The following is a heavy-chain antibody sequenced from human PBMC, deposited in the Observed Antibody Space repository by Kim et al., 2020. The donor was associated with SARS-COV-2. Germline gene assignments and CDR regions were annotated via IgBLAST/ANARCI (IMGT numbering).Heavy chain of an antibody. CDR3: AGHYDILTGYYSPPLYRYLDL. CDR2: IYYSGST. D-gene: IGHD3-9*01. J-gene: IGHJ2*01. CDR1: GGSISSSSYY. Sequence: SETLSLTCTVSGGSISSSSYYWGWIRQPPGKGLEWIGSIYYSGSTYYNPSLKSRVTISVDTSKNQFSLKLSSVTAADTAVYYCAGHYDILTGYYSPPLYRYLDLWGRGTLVTVSS. V-gene: IGHV4-39*01.